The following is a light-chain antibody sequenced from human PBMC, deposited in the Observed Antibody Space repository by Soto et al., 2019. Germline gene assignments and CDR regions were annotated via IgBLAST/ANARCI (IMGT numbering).Light chain of an antibody. CDR2: AAS. Sequence: DLQMTQFPSSLSASVGDRVTITCRASQGIRNDLAWYQQKPGKAPKRLIYAASSFQSGVPSTFSGSGSGTEFTLATSSLQPEDFATFYCLRHSTCPLTFGQGTKVELK. CDR3: LRHSTCPLT. V-gene: IGKV1-17*01. J-gene: IGKJ1*01. CDR1: QGIRND.